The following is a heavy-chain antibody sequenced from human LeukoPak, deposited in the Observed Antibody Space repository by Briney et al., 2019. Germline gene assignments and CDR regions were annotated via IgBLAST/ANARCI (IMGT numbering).Heavy chain of an antibody. CDR1: GFTFTSYS. Sequence: TGGSLRLSCAASGFTFTSYSMNWVRQAPGKGLEWVSTISGGGGSTYYADSVKGRFTISRDNSKNTLYLQVNSLRAEDTAVHYCAKGGKWDVTPFDYWGQGTLSPSPQ. CDR3: AKGGKWDVTPFDY. J-gene: IGHJ4*02. V-gene: IGHV3-23*01. D-gene: IGHD1-26*01. CDR2: ISGGGGST.